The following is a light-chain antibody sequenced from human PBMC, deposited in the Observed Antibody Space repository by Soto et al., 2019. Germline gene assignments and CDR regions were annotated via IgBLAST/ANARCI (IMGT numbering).Light chain of an antibody. CDR3: QHYNDWRWT. Sequence: EIVMTQPPATLSVSPGEGATLSCRASQSISSKLAWYQQKPGQAPRLLIYGASTRATGVPARFSGSGSGTEFTLTISSLQSEDLAVYYCQHYNDWRWTFGQGTKVEIK. V-gene: IGKV3-15*01. CDR1: QSISSK. J-gene: IGKJ1*01. CDR2: GAS.